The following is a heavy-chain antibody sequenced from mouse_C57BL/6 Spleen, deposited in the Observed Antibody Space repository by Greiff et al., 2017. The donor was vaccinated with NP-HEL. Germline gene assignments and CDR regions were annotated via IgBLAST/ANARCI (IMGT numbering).Heavy chain of an antibody. J-gene: IGHJ2*01. V-gene: IGHV1-64*01. D-gene: IGHD2-3*01. CDR2: IHPNSGST. CDR1: GYTFTSYW. CDR3: ARRDGYYDYCDY. Sequence: QVQLQQPGAELVKPGASVKLSCKASGYTFTSYWMHWVKQRPGQGLEWIGMIHPNSGSTNYNEKFKSKATLTVDKSSSTAYMQLSSLTSEDSAVYYCARRDGYYDYCDYWGQGTTLTVSS.